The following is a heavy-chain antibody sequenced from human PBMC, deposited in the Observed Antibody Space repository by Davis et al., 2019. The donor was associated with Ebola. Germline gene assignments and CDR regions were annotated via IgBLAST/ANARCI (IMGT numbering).Heavy chain of an antibody. D-gene: IGHD5-12*01. Sequence: MPSETLSLTCTVSGGSISSGDYYWSWIRQPPGKGLEWLGYIYYSGSTYYNPSLKSRVTISVDTSKNQFSLKLSFVTAADTAVYYCARGEYSGYEWNYYYYYGMDVWGQGTTVTVSS. CDR3: ARGEYSGYEWNYYYYYGMDV. J-gene: IGHJ6*02. V-gene: IGHV4-30-4*01. CDR1: GGSISSGDYY. CDR2: IYYSGST.